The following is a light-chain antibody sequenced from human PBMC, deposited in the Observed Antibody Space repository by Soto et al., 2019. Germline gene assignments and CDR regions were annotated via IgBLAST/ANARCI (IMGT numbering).Light chain of an antibody. CDR1: QSIRTY. CDR2: AAS. J-gene: IGKJ2*01. Sequence: DIQMTQSPSSLSASLGDRVTITCRASQSIRTYLNWYQQKPGKAPTLLIYAASRLQSGVPSRFSGSGSGTDFTRTISSLQPEDFATYHCQQTYSTLETFGQGTKLESK. CDR3: QQTYSTLET. V-gene: IGKV1-39*01.